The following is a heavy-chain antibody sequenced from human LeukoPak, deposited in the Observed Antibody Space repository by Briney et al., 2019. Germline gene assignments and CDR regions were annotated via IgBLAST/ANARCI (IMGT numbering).Heavy chain of an antibody. Sequence: GESLKISCKGSGYNFTNYWIGWVRQMPGKGLEWMGVIYPGDSDTTYSPSFQGQVTISADKSISTAYLQWSSLKASDTAMYYCARRRDGYNYVGTDYWGQGTLVTVSS. CDR3: ARRRDGYNYVGTDY. J-gene: IGHJ4*02. V-gene: IGHV5-51*01. D-gene: IGHD5-24*01. CDR2: IYPGDSDT. CDR1: GYNFTNYW.